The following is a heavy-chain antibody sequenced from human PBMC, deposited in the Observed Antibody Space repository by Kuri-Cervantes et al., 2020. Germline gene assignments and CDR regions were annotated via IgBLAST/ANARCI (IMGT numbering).Heavy chain of an antibody. D-gene: IGHD2-8*02. Sequence: ETLSLTCTVSGGSISSYYWSWIRQPPGKGLEWIGYIYYSGSTNYNPSLKSRVPISVDTSKNQFSLKLSSVTAADTAVYYCASTSEVVCNWVDPWGQGTMVTVSS. CDR1: GGSISSYY. CDR3: ASTSEVVCNWVDP. CDR2: IYYSGST. J-gene: IGHJ5*02. V-gene: IGHV4-59*01.